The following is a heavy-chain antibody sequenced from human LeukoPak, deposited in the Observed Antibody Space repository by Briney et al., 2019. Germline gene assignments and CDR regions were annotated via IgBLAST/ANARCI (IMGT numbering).Heavy chain of an antibody. Sequence: SETLSLTCVVSGYSISSGYYWGWIRQSPGKGLEWIGSIYHSENTYYNPSLKSRVTISVDTSKNQFSLKLSSVTATDTAVYYCARHRRSSTWYDAFDIWGQGTMVTVSS. CDR3: ARHRRSSTWYDAFDI. CDR1: GYSISSGYY. V-gene: IGHV4-38-2*01. J-gene: IGHJ3*02. D-gene: IGHD6-13*01. CDR2: IYHSENT.